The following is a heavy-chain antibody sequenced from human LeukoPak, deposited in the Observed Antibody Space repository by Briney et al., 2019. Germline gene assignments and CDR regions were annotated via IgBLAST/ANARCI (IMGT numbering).Heavy chain of an antibody. Sequence: SETLSLTCAVSGGSISSGGYSWSWIRQPPGKGLEWIGYIYHSGSTYYNSSLKSRVTISVDRSKNQFSLKLSSVTAADTAVYYCARVRGYSSSWFEAFDIWGQGTMVTVSS. J-gene: IGHJ3*02. CDR1: GGSISSGGYS. D-gene: IGHD6-13*01. CDR2: IYHSGST. CDR3: ARVRGYSSSWFEAFDI. V-gene: IGHV4-30-2*01.